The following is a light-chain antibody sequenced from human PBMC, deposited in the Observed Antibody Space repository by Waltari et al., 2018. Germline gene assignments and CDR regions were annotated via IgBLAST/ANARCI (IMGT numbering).Light chain of an antibody. CDR1: SSNPCSNQ. Sequence: QFVLTQPPSASRTPRQSLTISCSGSSSNPCSNQVCCYLQPPVTAPKLFIYRNNQRPSEVPDRFSGSKSGTSASLAISGLRSEDEADYYCVAWDDSLSGRVFGGGTKVTVL. J-gene: IGLJ3*02. CDR3: VAWDDSLSGRV. V-gene: IGLV1-47*01. CDR2: RNN.